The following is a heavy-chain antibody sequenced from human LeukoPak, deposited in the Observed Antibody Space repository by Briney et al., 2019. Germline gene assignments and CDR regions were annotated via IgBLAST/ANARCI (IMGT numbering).Heavy chain of an antibody. D-gene: IGHD4-23*01. Sequence: GGSLRLSCAAFRFTFSSYAMTWVRQAPGKGLEWVSAISGSGGNTYYADSVKGRFTISRDNSKNTLYLQLTSLRAEDTAVYYCAKGNGGNSGEYFYYGMDVWGQGTTVTVSS. V-gene: IGHV3-23*01. CDR3: AKGNGGNSGEYFYYGMDV. J-gene: IGHJ6*02. CDR1: RFTFSSYA. CDR2: ISGSGGNT.